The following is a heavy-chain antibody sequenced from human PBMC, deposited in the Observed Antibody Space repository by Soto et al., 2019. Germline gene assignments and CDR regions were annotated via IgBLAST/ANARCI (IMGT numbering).Heavy chain of an antibody. V-gene: IGHV3-9*01. CDR2: ISWNSGTL. J-gene: IGHJ4*02. Sequence: EVHLVESGGGLVQPGRSQRLSCAASGFTFDYYAMHWVRQAPGKGLEWVSGISWNSGTLGYADSVKGRFTISRDNAKKSLYLQMNSLRAEDTALYYCVKALGEYSGNSLNYWAQGTLVTVSS. CDR3: VKALGEYSGNSLNY. CDR1: GFTFDYYA. D-gene: IGHD1-26*01.